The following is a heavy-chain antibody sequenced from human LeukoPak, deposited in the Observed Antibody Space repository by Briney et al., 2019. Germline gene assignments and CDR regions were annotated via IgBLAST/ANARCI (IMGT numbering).Heavy chain of an antibody. CDR3: ARDAQWLVPEGYYFYMDV. Sequence: PGGSLRLSCAGSGFTFSRYSMNWFRQAPGKGLERGSSISSSSSYIFYADSVKGRFTISRDNANNSLYLQMSSLRAEDTAVYYCARDAQWLVPEGYYFYMDVWGKGTTVTVSS. V-gene: IGHV3-21*01. D-gene: IGHD6-19*01. CDR1: GFTFSRYS. J-gene: IGHJ6*03. CDR2: ISSSSSYI.